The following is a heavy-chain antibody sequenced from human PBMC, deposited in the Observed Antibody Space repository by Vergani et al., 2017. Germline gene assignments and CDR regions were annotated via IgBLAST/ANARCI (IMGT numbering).Heavy chain of an antibody. J-gene: IGHJ2*01. CDR1: GGSISSGSYY. CDR2: IYTSGST. Sequence: QVKLQESGPGLVKPSQTLSLTCTVSGGSISSGSYYWSWIRQPAGKGLEWIGRIYTSGSTNYNPSLKSRVTISVDTSKNQFSLKLSSVTAADTAVYYCARDKSGSYGRGHWYFDLWGRGTLVTVSS. CDR3: ARDKSGSYGRGHWYFDL. D-gene: IGHD1-26*01. V-gene: IGHV4-61*02.